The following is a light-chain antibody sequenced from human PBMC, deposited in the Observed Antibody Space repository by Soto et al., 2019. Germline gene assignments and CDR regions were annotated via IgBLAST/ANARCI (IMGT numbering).Light chain of an antibody. CDR2: DVS. V-gene: IGLV2-14*01. Sequence: QSALAQPASVSGSLGQSITISCTGTSSDVGGYNYVSWYQQHPGKAPKFMIYDVSNRPSGVSPRFSGSKSGNTASLTISGLQAEDEADYYCNSYTTSNTCQIVFGPGTKVTVL. CDR3: NSYTTSNTCQIV. CDR1: SSDVGGYNY. J-gene: IGLJ1*01.